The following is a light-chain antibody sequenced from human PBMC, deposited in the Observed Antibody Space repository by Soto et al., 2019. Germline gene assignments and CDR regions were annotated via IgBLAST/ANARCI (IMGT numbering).Light chain of an antibody. CDR3: QQSYSTPRT. V-gene: IGKV1-39*01. J-gene: IGKJ1*01. Sequence: DIQMTQSPSSLSASVGDRVSITCRASQGIRNDLAWYQQKPGKAPKLLIYAASSLHSGVPSRFSGSGSGTDSTLTISSLQPEDFATYYCQQSYSTPRTFGQGTKVDIK. CDR1: QGIRND. CDR2: AAS.